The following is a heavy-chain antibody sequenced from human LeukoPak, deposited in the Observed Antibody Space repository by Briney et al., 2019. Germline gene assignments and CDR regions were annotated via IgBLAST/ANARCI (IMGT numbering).Heavy chain of an antibody. CDR3: ARGKDYYDSSDFDY. CDR1: GFTVSSNF. J-gene: IGHJ4*02. V-gene: IGHV3-21*01. D-gene: IGHD3-22*01. CDR2: ISSSSSFI. Sequence: GGSLRLSCAASGFTVSSNFMTWVRQAPGKGLEWVSSISSSSSFIYYSASVKGRFTISRDNAKNSLYLQMNSLRAEDTAVYYCARGKDYYDSSDFDYWGQGTLVTVSS.